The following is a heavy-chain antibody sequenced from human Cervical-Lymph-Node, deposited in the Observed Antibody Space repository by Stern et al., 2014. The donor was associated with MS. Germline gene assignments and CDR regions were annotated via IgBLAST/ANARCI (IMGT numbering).Heavy chain of an antibody. D-gene: IGHD3-3*01. V-gene: IGHV3-11*01. CDR2: MSRSVSSK. CDR1: GFTFSDYY. Sequence: VQLVQSGGGLFEHGGSLLFSCAASGFTFSDYYMNWIRQARGEGLECFSYMSRSVSSKYSAESVKGRFSISRDNAKLSLYLQMNSLRAEDTAVYYCARDAHEGPTFGVDYGMDVWGQGTTVTVSS. CDR3: ARDAHEGPTFGVDYGMDV. J-gene: IGHJ6*02.